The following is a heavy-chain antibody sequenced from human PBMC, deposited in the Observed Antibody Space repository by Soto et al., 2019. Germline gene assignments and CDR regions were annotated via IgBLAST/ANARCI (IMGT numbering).Heavy chain of an antibody. CDR3: ARAYGYSGYAFGY. CDR1: GGSISSGGYS. Sequence: SETLSLTCAVSGGSISSGGYSWSWIRQPPGKGLEWIGYIYHSGSTYYNPSLKSRVTISVDRSKNQFSLKLSSVTAADTAVYYCARAYGYSGYAFGYWGQGTLVTVSS. V-gene: IGHV4-30-2*01. D-gene: IGHD5-12*01. J-gene: IGHJ4*02. CDR2: IYHSGST.